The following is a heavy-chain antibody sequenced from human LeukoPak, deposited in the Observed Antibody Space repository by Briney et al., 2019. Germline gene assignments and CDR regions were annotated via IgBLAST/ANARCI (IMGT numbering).Heavy chain of an antibody. CDR2: IYYSGST. J-gene: IGHJ5*02. CDR3: ARGEYYYDSSGYPFDP. D-gene: IGHD3-22*01. CDR1: GGSISSGSYY. Sequence: SETLSLTCTVSGGSISSGSYYWSWIRQPPGKGLEWIGYIYYSGSTNYNPSLKSRVTISVDTSKNQFSLKLSSVTAADTAVYYCARGEYYYDSSGYPFDPWGQGTLVTVSS. V-gene: IGHV4-61*01.